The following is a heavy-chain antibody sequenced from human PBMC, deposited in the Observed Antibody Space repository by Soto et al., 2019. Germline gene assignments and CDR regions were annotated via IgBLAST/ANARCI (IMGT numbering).Heavy chain of an antibody. Sequence: EVQLLESGGGFVQPGGSLRLSCAASEFTFTTYAMSWVRQAPGKGLEWVSGISGSGDSTYYADSVKGRFTISRDNSKNTLYLQINSLRAEDTAVYYCAKDSGDSAVVPAAGYGMDVWGQGTTVTVSS. CDR2: ISGSGDST. J-gene: IGHJ6*02. D-gene: IGHD2-2*01. CDR3: AKDSGDSAVVPAAGYGMDV. V-gene: IGHV3-23*01. CDR1: EFTFTTYA.